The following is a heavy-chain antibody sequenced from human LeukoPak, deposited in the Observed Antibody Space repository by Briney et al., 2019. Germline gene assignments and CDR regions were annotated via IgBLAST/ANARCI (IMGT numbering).Heavy chain of an antibody. Sequence: GGSLRLSCAASGFAVSSNYMSWVRQAPVKGLEWVSVIYSGGSTYYADSVKGRFTISRDNSKNTLYLQMNSLRAEDTAVYYCAREVVTALFDNYYYYGMDVWAKGPRSPSP. V-gene: IGHV3-53*01. D-gene: IGHD2-21*02. CDR3: AREVVTALFDNYYYYGMDV. CDR2: IYSGGST. CDR1: GFAVSSNY. J-gene: IGHJ6*02.